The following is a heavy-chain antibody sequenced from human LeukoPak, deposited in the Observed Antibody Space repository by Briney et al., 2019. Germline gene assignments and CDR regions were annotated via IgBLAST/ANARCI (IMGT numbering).Heavy chain of an antibody. J-gene: IGHJ4*02. D-gene: IGHD6-19*01. CDR2: ISGSGGST. CDR3: AKAYSGWYPYYFDY. Sequence: GGSLRLSCAASGFTFDDYGMSWVRQAPGKGLEWVSAISGSGGSTYYADSVKGRFTISRDNSKNTLYLQMNSLRAEDTAVYYCAKAYSGWYPYYFDYWGQGTLVTVSS. CDR1: GFTFDDYG. V-gene: IGHV3-23*01.